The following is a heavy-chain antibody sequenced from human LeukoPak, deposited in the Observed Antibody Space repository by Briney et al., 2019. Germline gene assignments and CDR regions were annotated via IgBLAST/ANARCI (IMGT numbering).Heavy chain of an antibody. CDR3: ARGGLRYPDY. J-gene: IGHJ4*02. Sequence: PSETLSLICTVSGGSISSSNHYWGWIRQPPGKGLEWIGHIYYSGSTYHNPSLKSRVAISVDTSRNQFSLKLSSVTAADTAVYYCARGGLRYPDYWGQGTLVTVSS. D-gene: IGHD3-9*01. V-gene: IGHV4-39*01. CDR1: GGSISSSNHY. CDR2: IYYSGST.